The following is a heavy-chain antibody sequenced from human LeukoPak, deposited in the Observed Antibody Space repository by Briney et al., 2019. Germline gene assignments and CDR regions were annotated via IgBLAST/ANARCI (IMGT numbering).Heavy chain of an antibody. D-gene: IGHD2-15*01. CDR1: GFTVSSNY. CDR3: ARGYCSGGSCYALDY. Sequence: GGSLRLSCAASGFTVSSNYISWVRQAPGKGLEWVSVIYSGGSTYYADSVKGQFTISRDNSKNTLYLQMNSLRAEDTAVYYCARGYCSGGSCYALDYWGQGTLVTVSS. J-gene: IGHJ4*02. V-gene: IGHV3-53*01. CDR2: IYSGGST.